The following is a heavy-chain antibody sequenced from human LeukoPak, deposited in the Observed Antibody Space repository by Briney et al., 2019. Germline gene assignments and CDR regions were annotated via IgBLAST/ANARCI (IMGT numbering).Heavy chain of an antibody. CDR1: GYSFTSYY. CDR2: INPTGGHS. V-gene: IGHV1-46*01. D-gene: IGHD3-16*01. CDR3: ARGMSELYYYCMDV. Sequence: ASVKVSCKASGYSFTSYYMHWVRQAPGQGLEWMGIINPTGGHSSYAQKFQGRLTMTRDPSTSTVYMELSSLRSEDTAEYFCARGMSELYYYCMDVWGQGTAVTVSS. J-gene: IGHJ6*02.